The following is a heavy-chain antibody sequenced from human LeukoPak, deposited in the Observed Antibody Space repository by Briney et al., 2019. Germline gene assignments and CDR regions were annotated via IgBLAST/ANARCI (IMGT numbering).Heavy chain of an antibody. D-gene: IGHD3-22*01. Sequence: GGSLRLSCAASGFTFSSYWMSWVREAPGKGLEWVSNIKQVGSEKYYVDSVKGRFTISRDNSKNTLYLQMNSLRAEDTAVYYCAKDSYYYDSSGYSGLAFDIWGQGTMVTVSS. CDR1: GFTFSSYW. V-gene: IGHV3-7*03. CDR3: AKDSYYYDSSGYSGLAFDI. CDR2: IKQVGSEK. J-gene: IGHJ3*02.